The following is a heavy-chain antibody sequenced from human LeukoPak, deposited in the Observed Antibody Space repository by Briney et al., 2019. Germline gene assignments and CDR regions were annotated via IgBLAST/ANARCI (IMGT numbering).Heavy chain of an antibody. J-gene: IGHJ4*02. CDR3: FLSVSDEAGFDY. V-gene: IGHV3-20*04. CDR1: GFTFDDYG. Sequence: PGGSLRLSCAASGFTFDDYGMSWVRQRPGKGLEWVSGINWNGGNTGYADSVKGRFTISRDNAKNTLYLQMNSLRAEDTAVYYCFLSVSDEAGFDYWGQGTLVTVSS. D-gene: IGHD3-16*02. CDR2: INWNGGNT.